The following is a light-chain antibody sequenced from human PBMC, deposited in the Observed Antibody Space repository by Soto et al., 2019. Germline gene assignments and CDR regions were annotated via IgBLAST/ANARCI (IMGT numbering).Light chain of an antibody. Sequence: VSRQYPATLSVSPGAGSTLSCLASQGIGDTLAWYQHKPGQTPRLLIYDTSTRATGVPTRFSGSRSGADFTLTISSLEPEDFAVYYCQHYGTSPSTVGRVTKVEIK. J-gene: IGKJ4*02. V-gene: IGKV3D-15*02. CDR1: QGIGDT. CDR2: DTS. CDR3: QHYGTSPST.